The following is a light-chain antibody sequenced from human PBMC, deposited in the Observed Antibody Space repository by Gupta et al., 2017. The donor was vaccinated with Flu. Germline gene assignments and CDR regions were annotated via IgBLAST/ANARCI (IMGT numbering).Light chain of an antibody. CDR3: QQRSKLPLT. V-gene: IGKV6D-21*02. CDR1: QTIGSS. CDR2: YAS. Sequence: EIVLTQSPDFQSVTPKEKVTITCRVSQTIGSSLHWYQQKPHQSPKLIIEYASQSISGVPSRFSGSGFGTDFTLTIHGLEAEDAAVYYCQQRSKLPLTFGQGTKVEIK. J-gene: IGKJ1*01.